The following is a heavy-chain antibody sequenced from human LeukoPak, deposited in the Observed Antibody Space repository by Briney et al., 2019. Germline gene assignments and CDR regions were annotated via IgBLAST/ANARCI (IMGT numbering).Heavy chain of an antibody. J-gene: IGHJ6*03. Sequence: SETLSLTCTVYGVSFSGYYWSWIRQPPGKGLEWIGEINHNGNTNYNPSLKSRVTISVDTSKNQFSLKVSSVTAADSAVYYCARWPRERNRITVTNYYYYMDVWGRGTTVTVSS. CDR3: ARWPRERNRITVTNYYYYMDV. CDR1: GVSFSGYY. D-gene: IGHD4-11*01. V-gene: IGHV4-34*01. CDR2: INHNGNT.